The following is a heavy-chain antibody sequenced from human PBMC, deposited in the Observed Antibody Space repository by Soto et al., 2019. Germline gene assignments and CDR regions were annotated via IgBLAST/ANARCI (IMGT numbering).Heavy chain of an antibody. Sequence: QITLKESGPTLVKPTQTLTLTCTFSGFSLSTSGVGVGWIRQPPGKALEWLALIYWDDDKRYSPSLKTRLTITKDTSKNQVVLTMTNMDPVDTATYYCAHRRVSKDAFDVWGQGTMVTVSS. CDR3: AHRRVSKDAFDV. CDR1: GFSLSTSGVG. V-gene: IGHV2-5*02. D-gene: IGHD3-16*02. CDR2: IYWDDDK. J-gene: IGHJ3*01.